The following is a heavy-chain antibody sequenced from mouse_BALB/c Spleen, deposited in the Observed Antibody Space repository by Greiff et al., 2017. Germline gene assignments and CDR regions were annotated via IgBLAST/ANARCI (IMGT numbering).Heavy chain of an antibody. CDR1: GFSLTSYG. J-gene: IGHJ4*01. D-gene: IGHD2-3*01. Sequence: VQLQQSGPGLVAPSQSLSITCTVSGFSLTSYGVHWVRQPPGKGLEWLGVIWAGGSTNYNSALMSRLSISKDNSKSQVFLKMNSLQTDDTAMYYCAREGVGYYSDYYAMDYWGQGTSVTVSS. CDR2: IWAGGST. V-gene: IGHV2-9*02. CDR3: AREGVGYYSDYYAMDY.